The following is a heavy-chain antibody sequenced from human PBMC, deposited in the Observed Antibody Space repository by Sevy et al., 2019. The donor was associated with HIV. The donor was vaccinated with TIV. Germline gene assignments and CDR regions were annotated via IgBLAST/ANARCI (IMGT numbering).Heavy chain of an antibody. J-gene: IGHJ5*02. V-gene: IGHV3-53*01. D-gene: IGHD1-20*01. Sequence: GGSLRLSCAAPGFTVSSNYMSWVRQAPGKGLEWVSVIYSGGSTYYADSVKGRFTISRDNSKNTLYLQMNSLRAEDTAVYYCARALGMTNWFDPWGQGTLVTVSS. CDR2: IYSGGST. CDR1: GFTVSSNY. CDR3: ARALGMTNWFDP.